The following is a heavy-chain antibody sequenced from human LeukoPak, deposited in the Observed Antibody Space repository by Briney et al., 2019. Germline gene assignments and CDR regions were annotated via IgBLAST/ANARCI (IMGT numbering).Heavy chain of an antibody. D-gene: IGHD2-2*01. CDR2: ISYDGSNK. V-gene: IGHV3-30-3*01. J-gene: IGHJ6*02. CDR1: GFTFSSYA. CDR3: ARDGDYVVPEGNYYYGMDV. Sequence: AGGSLRLSCAASGFTFSSYAMHWVRQAPGKGLEWVAVISYDGSNKYYADSVKGRFTISRDNSKNTLYLQMNSLRAEDTAVYYCARDGDYVVPEGNYYYGMDVWGQGTTVTVSS.